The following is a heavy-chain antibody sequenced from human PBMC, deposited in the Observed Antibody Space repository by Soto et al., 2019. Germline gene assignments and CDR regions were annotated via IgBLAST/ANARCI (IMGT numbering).Heavy chain of an antibody. CDR2: ISYDGSNK. D-gene: IGHD3-10*01. V-gene: IGHV3-30-3*01. J-gene: IGHJ4*02. CDR1: GFTFSNYA. CDR3: ARDGSLVRGVIIYYYFDY. Sequence: WGSLRLSCAASGFTFSNYAMHWVRQAPGKGLEWVAVISYDGSNKYYADSVKGRFTISRDNSKNTLYLQMNSLRAEDTAVYYCARDGSLVRGVIIYYYFDYWGQGTLVTVSS.